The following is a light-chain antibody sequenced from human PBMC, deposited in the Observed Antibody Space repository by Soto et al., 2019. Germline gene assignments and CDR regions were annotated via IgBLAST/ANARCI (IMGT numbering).Light chain of an antibody. CDR3: QQYNNWPRT. CDR2: AAS. Sequence: EVVLTQSPVTLSLSPGERASLSCRASQTISADLAWYQQKPGQAPRLLIYAASTRATGVPARFSGSGSGTEFTLTISSLQSEDFAVYYCQQYNNWPRTFGQGTKVDI. J-gene: IGKJ1*01. CDR1: QTISAD. V-gene: IGKV3-15*01.